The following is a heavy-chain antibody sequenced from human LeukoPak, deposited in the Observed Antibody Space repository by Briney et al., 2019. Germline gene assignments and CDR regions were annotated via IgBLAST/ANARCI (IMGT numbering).Heavy chain of an antibody. D-gene: IGHD3-9*01. V-gene: IGHV1-2*02. CDR1: GYTFTGYY. Sequence: ASVKVSCKASGYTFTGYYMHWVRQAPGQGLEWMGWINPNSGGTNYAQKFQGRVTMTRDTSISTAYMELSRLRSDDTAVYYCARGAFDSRWASDIWGQGTMVTVSS. CDR3: ARGAFDSRWASDI. CDR2: INPNSGGT. J-gene: IGHJ3*02.